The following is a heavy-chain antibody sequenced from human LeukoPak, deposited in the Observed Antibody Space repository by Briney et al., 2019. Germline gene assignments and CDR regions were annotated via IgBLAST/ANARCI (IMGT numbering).Heavy chain of an antibody. V-gene: IGHV3-30-3*01. J-gene: IGHJ3*01. CDR1: GFAFSTYT. Sequence: GGSLRLSCAASGFAFSTYTIHWVRQTPGKGLEWVAVISDDGSNKYFAESVKGRFTISRDNSKNTLYLQMNSLGAEDTALYYCARDGTGNYDAFDVWGQGTTVTVSS. CDR2: ISDDGSNK. D-gene: IGHD1-7*01. CDR3: ARDGTGNYDAFDV.